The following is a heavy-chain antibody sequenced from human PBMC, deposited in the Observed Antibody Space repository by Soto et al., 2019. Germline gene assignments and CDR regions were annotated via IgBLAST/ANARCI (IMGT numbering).Heavy chain of an antibody. CDR3: AKSLVVAAFDAFDI. J-gene: IGHJ3*02. Sequence: SVKVSCKASGGTFSSYAISWVRQAPGQGLEWMGGIIPIFGTANYAQKFQGRVTITADESTSTAYMELSSLRSEDTAVYYCAKSLVVAAFDAFDIWGQGTMVTVSS. CDR1: GGTFSSYA. CDR2: IIPIFGTA. V-gene: IGHV1-69*13. D-gene: IGHD2-15*01.